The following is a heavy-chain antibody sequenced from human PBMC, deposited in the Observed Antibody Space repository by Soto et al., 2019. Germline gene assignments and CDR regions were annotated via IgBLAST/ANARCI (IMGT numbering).Heavy chain of an antibody. CDR2: IYSGGNT. CDR3: ARENTGWPDAIDV. V-gene: IGHV3-66*01. CDR1: GLSVSKNY. J-gene: IGHJ3*01. D-gene: IGHD6-19*01. Sequence: GGSLRLSCAASGLSVSKNYMGWVRQAPGRGPEWVSVIYSGGNTYYADSVQGRFIISRDNSKNTVYLQMNILRVEDTAVYYCARENTGWPDAIDVWGQGTMVTVSS.